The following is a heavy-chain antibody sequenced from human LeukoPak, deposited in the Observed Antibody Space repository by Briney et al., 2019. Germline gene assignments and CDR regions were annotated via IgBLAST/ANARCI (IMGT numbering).Heavy chain of an antibody. Sequence: GGSLRLSCAASGFTVSSSYMSWVRQAPGKGLEWVSVIYSGGSTYYAASVKGRFTISRDNSKNTLYLQMNSLRAEDTAVYYCARESTVTTPYFDYRGQGTLVTVAS. CDR1: GFTVSSSY. CDR2: IYSGGST. CDR3: ARESTVTTPYFDY. D-gene: IGHD4-17*01. V-gene: IGHV3-53*01. J-gene: IGHJ4*02.